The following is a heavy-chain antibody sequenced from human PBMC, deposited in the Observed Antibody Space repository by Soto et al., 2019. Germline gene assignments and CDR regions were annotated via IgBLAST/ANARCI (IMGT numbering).Heavy chain of an antibody. CDR3: AKALLTTVTTPHIDC. CDR2: ISWNSGSI. Sequence: EVQLVESGGGLVQPVRSLRLSCAASGFTFDDYAMQWVRQASGKGLASVSGISWNSGSIGNADSLKGQFNVSRDNARHSLDLPMNSRRSEDTAVYYCAKALLTTVTTPHIDCWCQGTLVTGSS. J-gene: IGHJ4*02. D-gene: IGHD4-17*01. V-gene: IGHV3-9*01. CDR1: GFTFDDYA.